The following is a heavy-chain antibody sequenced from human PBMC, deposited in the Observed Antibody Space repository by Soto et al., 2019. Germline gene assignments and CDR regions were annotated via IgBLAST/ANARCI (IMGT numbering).Heavy chain of an antibody. CDR3: ARGGDGYTNFDY. CDR2: IYYSGST. V-gene: IGHV4-59*01. J-gene: IGHJ4*02. D-gene: IGHD5-12*01. CDR1: GGSISSYY. Sequence: QVQLQESGPGLVKPSETLSLTCTVSGGSISSYYWSWIRQPPGKGLEWIGYIYYSGSTNYNPSLKSRVTISVDTSQNQFSLKLSSVTAADTAVYYCARGGDGYTNFDYWGQGTLVTVSS.